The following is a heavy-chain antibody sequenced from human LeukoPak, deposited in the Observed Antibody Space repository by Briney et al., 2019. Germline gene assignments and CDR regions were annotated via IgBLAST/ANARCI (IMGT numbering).Heavy chain of an antibody. CDR1: GFTFSSYA. CDR2: VSGSGDRA. CDR3: AKMRGQYYHSYYMDA. J-gene: IGHJ6*03. V-gene: IGHV3-23*01. Sequence: PGGSLRLSCAASGFTFSSYAMTWVRQAPGKGLQWVSTVSGSGDRAYYADSAKGRFTISRDNSKSTLYLQMNSLTAEDTAVYYCAKMRGQYYHSYYMDAWGKGTTVTVSS.